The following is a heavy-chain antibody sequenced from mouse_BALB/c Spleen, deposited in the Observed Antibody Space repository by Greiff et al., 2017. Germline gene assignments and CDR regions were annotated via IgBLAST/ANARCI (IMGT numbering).Heavy chain of an antibody. CDR2: ISYDGSN. D-gene: IGHD2-3*01. Sequence: EVHLVESGPGLVKPSQSLSLTCSVTGYSFTSGYYWNWIRQFPGNKLEWMGYISYDGSNNYNPSLKNRISITRDTSKNQFFLKLNSVTTADTATYYCAGGGDGYYGMDYWGQGTSVTVSA. J-gene: IGHJ4*01. CDR3: AGGGDGYYGMDY. V-gene: IGHV3-6*02. CDR1: GYSFTSGYY.